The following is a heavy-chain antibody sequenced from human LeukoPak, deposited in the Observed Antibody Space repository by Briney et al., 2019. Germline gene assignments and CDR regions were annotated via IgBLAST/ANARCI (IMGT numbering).Heavy chain of an antibody. Sequence: GGTLRLSCAASGFTFNTYGMSWVRQAPGKGLEWVSGLNWNGASTGYADSVKGRFTISRDNAKNSLYLQMNSLRAEDTALYHCARDVDSSHWGQGTLVTVSS. CDR2: LNWNGAST. CDR3: ARDVDSSH. J-gene: IGHJ4*02. CDR1: GFTFNTYG. D-gene: IGHD3-3*01. V-gene: IGHV3-20*01.